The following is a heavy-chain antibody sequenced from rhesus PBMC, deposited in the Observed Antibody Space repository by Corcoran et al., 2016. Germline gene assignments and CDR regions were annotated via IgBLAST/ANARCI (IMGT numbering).Heavy chain of an antibody. J-gene: IGHJ4*01. CDR3: ARGGWGSGWYYFDY. CDR2: IYGSSTST. V-gene: IGHV4S10*01. Sequence: QVQLQESGPGVVKPSETLSLTCAVSGGSISDSYWWSWIRQPPGKGLEWIGYIYGSSTSTNYNPSLKSRVTSAKDTSKNQFSLKLSSVTAADTAVYYCARGGWGSGWYYFDYWGQGVLVTVSS. D-gene: IGHD6-31*01. CDR1: GGSISDSYW.